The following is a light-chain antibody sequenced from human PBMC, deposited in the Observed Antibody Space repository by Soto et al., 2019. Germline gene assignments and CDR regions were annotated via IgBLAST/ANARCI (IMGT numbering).Light chain of an antibody. CDR1: SSDIANYNR. V-gene: IGLV2-18*02. J-gene: IGLJ1*01. Sequence: QSALTQPPSVSGSPGQSVTISCTGTSSDIANYNRVSWYQLPPGTAPKLMIDEVTNRPSGVPDRFSGSKSANTASLTISGLQAEDEADYYCASYTTSDNYVFGTGTQLTVL. CDR3: ASYTTSDNYV. CDR2: EVT.